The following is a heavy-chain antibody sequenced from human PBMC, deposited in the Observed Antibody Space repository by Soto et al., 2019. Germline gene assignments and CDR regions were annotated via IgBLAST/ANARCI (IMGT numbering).Heavy chain of an antibody. D-gene: IGHD2-21*01. CDR2: FYNSGST. V-gene: IGHV4-59*11. CDR3: VGGEYHHVMDV. Sequence: SETLSLTCIVSVGSIRIHYWSWIRQPPGKGLEWIGSFYNSGSTNFNPSLKSRVTISVDTSKSQFSLRLNSVTAADTAVYYCVGGEYHHVMDVWGQGTPVTVSS. CDR1: VGSIRIHY. J-gene: IGHJ6*01.